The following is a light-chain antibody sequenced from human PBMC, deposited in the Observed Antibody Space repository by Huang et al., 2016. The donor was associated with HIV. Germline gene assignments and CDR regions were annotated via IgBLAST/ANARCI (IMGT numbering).Light chain of an antibody. V-gene: IGKV3-11*01. J-gene: IGKJ3*01. Sequence: EIVLTQSPATLSLSPGERATLSCRASQSVSSYLAWYQQKPGQAPRLLIYDASNRATGSPARFSGRGSGTDCTLTISSLEPEDFAVYYCQQRSNWPLFTFGPGTKVDVK. CDR3: QQRSNWPLFT. CDR2: DAS. CDR1: QSVSSY.